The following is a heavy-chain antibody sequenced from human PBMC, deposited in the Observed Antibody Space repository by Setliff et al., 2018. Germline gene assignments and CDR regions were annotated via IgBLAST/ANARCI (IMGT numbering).Heavy chain of an antibody. D-gene: IGHD1-1*01. CDR1: GGSISNYY. V-gene: IGHV4-34*01. CDR2: INHSGST. J-gene: IGHJ4*01. CDR3: ARSDDNFQYPDY. Sequence: LSLTCTVSGGSISNYYWSWIRQPPGKGLEWIGEINHSGSTNYNPSLKSRVTISVDTSKNQFSLKLSSVTAADTAIYYCARSDDNFQYPDYWGQGTLVTVSS.